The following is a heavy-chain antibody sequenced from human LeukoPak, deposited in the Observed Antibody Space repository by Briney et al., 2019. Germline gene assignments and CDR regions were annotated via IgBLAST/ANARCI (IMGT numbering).Heavy chain of an antibody. Sequence: GGSLRLSCAASGFTFSSYGMHWVRQAPGKGLEWVAFIRYDGSNKYYADSVKGRFTISRDNSKNTLYLQMNSLRAEDTAVYYCAKEEGITMVRGVITNYYYYMDVWGKGTTVTISS. J-gene: IGHJ6*03. D-gene: IGHD3-10*01. CDR2: IRYDGSNK. V-gene: IGHV3-30*02. CDR1: GFTFSSYG. CDR3: AKEEGITMVRGVITNYYYYMDV.